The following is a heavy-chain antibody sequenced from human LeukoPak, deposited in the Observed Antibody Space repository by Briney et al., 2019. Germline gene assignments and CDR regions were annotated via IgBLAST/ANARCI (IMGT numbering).Heavy chain of an antibody. CDR3: ARGRAARDAFDI. CDR2: MNPNSGNT. J-gene: IGHJ3*02. D-gene: IGHD6-6*01. V-gene: IGHV1-8*01. Sequence: ASVKVSCKASGYTFTSYDINWVRQATGQGLEWMGWMNPNSGNTGYAQKFQGRVTMTRNTSVSTAYMELSSLRSEDTAVYYCARGRAARDAFDIWGQGTMVTVSS. CDR1: GYTFTSYD.